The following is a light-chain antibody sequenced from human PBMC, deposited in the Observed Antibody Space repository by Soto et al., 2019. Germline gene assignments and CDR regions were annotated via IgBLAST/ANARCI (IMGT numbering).Light chain of an antibody. CDR1: SRDVGGYDY. Sequence: QSALTQPASVSGSPGQSVTISCTGTSRDVGGYDYVSWYQQHPGKAPKLMIYEVSNRPSGVSNRFSGSKSGNTASLTISGLRPEDEADYYCTSKTSRSTYVFGTGTKLTVL. CDR3: TSKTSRSTYV. J-gene: IGLJ1*01. CDR2: EVS. V-gene: IGLV2-14*01.